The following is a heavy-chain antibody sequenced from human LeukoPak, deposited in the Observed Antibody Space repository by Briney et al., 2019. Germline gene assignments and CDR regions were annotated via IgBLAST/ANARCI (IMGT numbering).Heavy chain of an antibody. CDR1: GFTFNNYS. V-gene: IGHV3-21*01. J-gene: IGHJ4*02. D-gene: IGHD5-12*01. Sequence: GGSLRLSCAASGFTFNNYSMNWVRQAPGKGLEWVSSISSRSNYIYYPDSVKGRFTISRDNAKNSLYPQMNGLRAEDTAVYYCARGPSGYHNTGGQGTLVTVSS. CDR3: ARGPSGYHNT. CDR2: ISSRSNYI.